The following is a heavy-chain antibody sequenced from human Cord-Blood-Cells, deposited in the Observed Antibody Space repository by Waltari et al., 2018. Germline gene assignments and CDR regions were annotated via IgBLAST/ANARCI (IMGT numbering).Heavy chain of an antibody. CDR1: GGSFSGYY. CDR2: INHRGST. CDR3: ARDRVATNSTIFGVVPTYNWFDP. Sequence: QVQLQQWGAGLLKPSETLSLTCAVYGGSFSGYYWSWIRQPPGKGLEWIGEINHRGSTNDNPSLKSRVTISIDTSKNQVALKLSSVTAADTAVYYCARDRVATNSTIFGVVPTYNWFDPWGQGTLVTVSS. D-gene: IGHD3-3*01. V-gene: IGHV4-34*01. J-gene: IGHJ5*02.